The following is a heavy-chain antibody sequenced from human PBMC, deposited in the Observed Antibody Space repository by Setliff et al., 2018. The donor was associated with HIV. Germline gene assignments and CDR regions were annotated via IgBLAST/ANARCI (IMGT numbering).Heavy chain of an antibody. CDR2: IITGNGDT. V-gene: IGHV1-3*04. Sequence: ASVKVSCKASGYTFTSYAMHWVRQAPGQRPEWMAWIITGNGDTHYSQKFRDRVTVTRDTSANTAFMELNTLTSEDTAVYYCARDDVAAPGSHHDYWGQGTLVTVSS. D-gene: IGHD6-13*01. CDR1: GYTFTSYA. J-gene: IGHJ4*02. CDR3: ARDDVAAPGSHHDY.